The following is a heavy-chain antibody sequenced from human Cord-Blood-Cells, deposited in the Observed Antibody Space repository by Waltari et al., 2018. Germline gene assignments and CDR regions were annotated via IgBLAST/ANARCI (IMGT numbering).Heavy chain of an antibody. J-gene: IGHJ2*01. D-gene: IGHD3-10*01. CDR1: GGSISSSSYY. CDR3: ARHPGGYYYGSGRNWYFDL. Sequence: QLQLQESGPGLVKPSETLSLTCTVSGGSISSSSYYWGWIRQPPGKGLEWIGSIYYSGSTYYNPSLKSRVTISVDTSKNQFSLKLSSVTAADTAVYYCARHPGGYYYGSGRNWYFDLWGRGTLVTVSS. V-gene: IGHV4-39*01. CDR2: IYYSGST.